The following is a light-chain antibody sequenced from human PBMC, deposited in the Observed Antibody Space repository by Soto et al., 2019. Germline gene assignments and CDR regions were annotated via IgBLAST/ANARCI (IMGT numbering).Light chain of an antibody. V-gene: IGLV1-40*01. Sequence: QSVLTQPPSVSGAPGQRVTISCTGSSSNIGAGYDVHWYQQLPGPAPKLLIYGNSNRPSGVPDRFSGSKSGTSASLAITGRQAEDEADYYCQSYDSSLGGGVFGGGTKVTVL. CDR3: QSYDSSLGGGV. CDR2: GNS. CDR1: SSNIGAGYD. J-gene: IGLJ3*02.